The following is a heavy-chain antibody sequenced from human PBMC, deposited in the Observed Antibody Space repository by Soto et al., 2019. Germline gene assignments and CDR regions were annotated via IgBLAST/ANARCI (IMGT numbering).Heavy chain of an antibody. CDR2: TSWNSGSI. CDR1: GFTFDDYA. J-gene: IGHJ3*02. D-gene: IGHD2-15*01. Sequence: EVQLVESGGGLVQPGRSLRLSCAASGFTFDDYAMHWVRQAPGKGLEWVSGTSWNSGSIGYAASVKGRFTISRDDAKNSVYLQMNSLRAEDTALYYCAKDSELYAVVVAATGGAFDIWGQGTMVTVSS. V-gene: IGHV3-9*01. CDR3: AKDSELYAVVVAATGGAFDI.